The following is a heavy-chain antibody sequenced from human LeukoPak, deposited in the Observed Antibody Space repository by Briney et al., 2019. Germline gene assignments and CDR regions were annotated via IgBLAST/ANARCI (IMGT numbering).Heavy chain of an antibody. CDR3: ARDRDYYGVVYGMDV. Sequence: SETLSLTCTVSGGSISSSSYYWGWIRQPPGKGLKWIGSIYYSGSTYYNPSLKSRVTISVDTSKNQFSLKLSSVTAADTAVYYCARDRDYYGVVYGMDVWGQGTTVTVSS. J-gene: IGHJ6*02. CDR1: GGSISSSSYY. D-gene: IGHD3-10*01. CDR2: IYYSGST. V-gene: IGHV4-39*07.